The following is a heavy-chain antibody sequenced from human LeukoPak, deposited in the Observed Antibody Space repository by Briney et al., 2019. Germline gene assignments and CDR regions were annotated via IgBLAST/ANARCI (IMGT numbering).Heavy chain of an antibody. CDR2: ISYDGNNK. V-gene: IGHV3-30-3*01. J-gene: IGHJ4*02. CDR1: GFAFSSYA. CDR3: ARSIVVLTYLAY. Sequence: PGRSLRLSCAASGFAFSSYALHWVRQAPGQGLQWVASISYDGNNKYYADSVRGRFTISRDSAKNTLYLQMNSLSTEDTAMYYCARSIVVLTYLAYWGQGTLVTVSS. D-gene: IGHD2-21*02.